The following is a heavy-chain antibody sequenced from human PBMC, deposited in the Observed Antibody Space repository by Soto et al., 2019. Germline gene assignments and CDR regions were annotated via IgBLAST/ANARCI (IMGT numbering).Heavy chain of an antibody. CDR1: GFTFSSYA. Sequence: GSLRLSCAASGFTFSSYAMHWVRQAPGKGLEWVAVISYDGSNKYYADSVKGRFTISRDNSKNTLYLQMNSLRAEDTAVYYCARTSGGGRSGWYNAFDIWGQGTMVTVSS. CDR3: ARTSGGGRSGWYNAFDI. D-gene: IGHD6-19*01. V-gene: IGHV3-30-3*01. CDR2: ISYDGSNK. J-gene: IGHJ3*02.